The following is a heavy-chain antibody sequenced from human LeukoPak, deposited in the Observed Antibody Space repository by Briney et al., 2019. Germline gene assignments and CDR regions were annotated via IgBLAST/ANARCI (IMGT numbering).Heavy chain of an antibody. D-gene: IGHD4-17*01. Sequence: GGSLRLSCAASGFIFSKYDMHWVRLLTGKGLEWVSGIDRDGVTYYSGSVKGRFTMSRENGKNSVYLQLNSLRAGDTAIYYCARENLEYGDYAIDYWGQGTLVTVSS. J-gene: IGHJ4*02. V-gene: IGHV3-13*01. CDR1: GFIFSKYD. CDR2: IDRDGVT. CDR3: ARENLEYGDYAIDY.